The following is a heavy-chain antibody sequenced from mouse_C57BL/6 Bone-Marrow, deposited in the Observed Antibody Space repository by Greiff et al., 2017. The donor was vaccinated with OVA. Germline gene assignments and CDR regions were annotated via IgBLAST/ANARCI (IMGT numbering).Heavy chain of an antibody. CDR1: GFNIKDDY. D-gene: IGHD1-1*01. J-gene: IGHJ4*01. CDR2: IDPENGDT. V-gene: IGHV14-4*01. CDR3: TTYYDGSSYYAMDY. Sequence: DVQLQQSGAELVRPGASVKLSCTASGFNIKDDYMHWVKQRPEQGLEWIGWIDPENGDTEYASKFQGKATITADTSSNTAYLQLSSLTSEDTAVYYCTTYYDGSSYYAMDYWGQGTSVTVSS.